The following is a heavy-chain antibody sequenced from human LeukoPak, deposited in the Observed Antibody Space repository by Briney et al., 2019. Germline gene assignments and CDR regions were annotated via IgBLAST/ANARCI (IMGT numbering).Heavy chain of an antibody. V-gene: IGHV3-48*01. D-gene: IGHD6-25*01. CDR1: GFTFSSYS. CDR2: ISSSSSTI. CDR3: AKGGPSRGLDY. J-gene: IGHJ4*02. Sequence: PGGSLRLSCAASGFTFSSYSMNWVRQAPGKGLEWVSYISSSSSTIYYADSVKGRFTISRDNAKNSLYLQMNSLRAEDTAVYYCAKGGPSRGLDYWGQGTLVTVSS.